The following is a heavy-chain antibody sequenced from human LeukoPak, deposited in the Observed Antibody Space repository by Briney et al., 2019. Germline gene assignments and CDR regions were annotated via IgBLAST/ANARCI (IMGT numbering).Heavy chain of an antibody. Sequence: SETLSLTCTVSVGSISSYYWSWIRQPPGKGLEWIGYIYYSGSTNYNPSLKSRVTISVDTSKNQFSLKLSSVTAADTAVYYCARLTYYYDSSGYYAAFDIWGQGTMVTVSS. CDR3: ARLTYYYDSSGYYAAFDI. CDR1: VGSISSYY. V-gene: IGHV4-59*01. CDR2: IYYSGST. J-gene: IGHJ3*02. D-gene: IGHD3-22*01.